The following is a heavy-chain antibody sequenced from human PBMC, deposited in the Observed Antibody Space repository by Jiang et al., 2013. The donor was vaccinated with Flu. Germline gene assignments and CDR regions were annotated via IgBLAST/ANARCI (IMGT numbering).Heavy chain of an antibody. CDR2: ITGGGEST. J-gene: IGHJ2*01. CDR1: GFTFSSYA. D-gene: IGHD2-21*02. Sequence: SGFTFSSYAMSWARQAPGKGLEWVSGITGGGESTYYADSVKGRFTISRDNSKNTLYLQMNSLRAEDTAVYYCTKVVTSYWYFDLWGRGTLVTVSS. V-gene: IGHV3-23*01. CDR3: TKVVTSYWYFDL.